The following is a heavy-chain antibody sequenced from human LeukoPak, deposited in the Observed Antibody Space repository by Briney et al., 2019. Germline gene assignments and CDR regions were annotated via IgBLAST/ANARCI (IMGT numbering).Heavy chain of an antibody. CDR3: AHSNWVY. D-gene: IGHD6-13*01. J-gene: IGHJ4*02. CDR2: ISSSTSTM. Sequence: PGGSLRLSCVASGLTFSDYSMNWVRQAPGKGLEWVSYISSSTSTMYYADSVKGRFTISRDNAKNSLYLQMDSLRDEDTAVYYCAHSNWVYWGQGTPVTVSS. CDR1: GLTFSDYS. V-gene: IGHV3-48*02.